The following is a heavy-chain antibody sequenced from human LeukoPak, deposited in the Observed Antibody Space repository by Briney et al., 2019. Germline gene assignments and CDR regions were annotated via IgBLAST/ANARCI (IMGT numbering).Heavy chain of an antibody. D-gene: IGHD3-10*01. CDR1: GGSFSGYY. V-gene: IGHV4-34*01. Sequence: SETLSLTCAVYGGSFSGYYWSWIRQPPGKGPEWIGEINHSGSTNYNPSLKSRVTISVDTSKNQFSLKLSSVTAADTAVYYCASSRIRGVIIPYYYYGMDVWGQGTTVTVSS. CDR3: ASSRIRGVIIPYYYYGMDV. CDR2: INHSGST. J-gene: IGHJ6*02.